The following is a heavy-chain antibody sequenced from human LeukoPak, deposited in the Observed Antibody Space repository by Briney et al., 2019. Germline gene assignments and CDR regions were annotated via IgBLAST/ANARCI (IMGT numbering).Heavy chain of an antibody. V-gene: IGHV3-74*01. CDR2: INSAGSST. Sequence: GGSLRLSCAASGFAFSSYWMHWVRQAPGEGLVWVSRINSAGSSTSYADSVKGRFTISRDNAKNTLYLQMNSLRAEDTAVYYCARGGEWLRSPFDYWGQGTLVTVSS. J-gene: IGHJ4*02. CDR3: ARGGEWLRSPFDY. D-gene: IGHD5-12*01. CDR1: GFAFSSYW.